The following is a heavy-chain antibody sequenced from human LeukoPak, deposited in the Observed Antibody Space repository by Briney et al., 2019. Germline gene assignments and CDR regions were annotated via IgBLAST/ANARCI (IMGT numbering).Heavy chain of an antibody. CDR2: ISYDGSNK. V-gene: IGHV3-30*04. J-gene: IGHJ4*02. CDR1: GFTFSSYA. D-gene: IGHD4-17*01. Sequence: GRSLRLSCAASGFTFSSYAMHWVRQAPGKGLEWVAVISYDGSNKYYADSVKGRFTISRDNSKNTLYLQMNSLRAEDTAVYYCARGTVTNYFDSWGQGTLVTVSS. CDR3: ARGTVTNYFDS.